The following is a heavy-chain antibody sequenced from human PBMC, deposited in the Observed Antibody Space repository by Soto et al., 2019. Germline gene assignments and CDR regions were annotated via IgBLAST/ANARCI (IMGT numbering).Heavy chain of an antibody. CDR1: GFTFSNYW. Sequence: GGSLRLSCAASGFTFSNYWMHWVRQAPGKGLVWISRINDQGGSPTYADSVKGRFTISRDNAKNSLYLQMNNLRADDTAMYYCAIDLGLVRGDLYLAYWGQGSLVPVSS. CDR3: AIDLGLVRGDLYLAY. V-gene: IGHV3-74*01. D-gene: IGHD3-10*01. J-gene: IGHJ4*02. CDR2: INDQGGSP.